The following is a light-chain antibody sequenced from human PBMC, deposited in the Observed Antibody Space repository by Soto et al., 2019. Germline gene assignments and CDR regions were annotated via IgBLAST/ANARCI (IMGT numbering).Light chain of an antibody. CDR1: QSVSSN. CDR2: GAS. J-gene: IGKJ1*01. Sequence: EIVMTQSPATLSVSPGERATLSCRASQSVSSNFAWYQQKPGQAPRLLIYGASARATGIPARFSGSGSGTEFTLTISSLQSEDVAVYYCQQYNKWPRTFGQGTKVEI. V-gene: IGKV3-15*01. CDR3: QQYNKWPRT.